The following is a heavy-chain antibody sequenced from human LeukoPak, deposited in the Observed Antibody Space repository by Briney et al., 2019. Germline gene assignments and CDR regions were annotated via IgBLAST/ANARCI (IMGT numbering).Heavy chain of an antibody. V-gene: IGHV4-59*01. Sequence: SKTLSLSCTASGGSISPYFWSWMRQTPGKGLEWIGYISYTGSTNYNAALKSRVTISVDTSKNQFSLQLTSVTAADTAVYYCARDDYRGVTNFDPWGQGTLVTVSS. CDR3: ARDDYRGVTNFDP. CDR1: GGSISPYF. J-gene: IGHJ5*02. CDR2: ISYTGST. D-gene: IGHD3-10*01.